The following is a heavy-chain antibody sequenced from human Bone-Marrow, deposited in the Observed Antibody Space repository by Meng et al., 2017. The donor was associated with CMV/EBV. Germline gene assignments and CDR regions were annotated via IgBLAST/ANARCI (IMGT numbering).Heavy chain of an antibody. D-gene: IGHD2-2*01. J-gene: IGHJ5*02. V-gene: IGHV1-2*02. Sequence: ASVTVSCKASGYTFTGYYMHWVRQAPGQGLEWMGWINPNSGGTNYAQKFQGRVTMTRDTSISTAYMELSRLRADDTAVYYCARAMPMYQLLGFWFAPWGQGPLVPVSS. CDR3: ARAMPMYQLLGFWFAP. CDR1: GYTFTGYY. CDR2: INPNSGGT.